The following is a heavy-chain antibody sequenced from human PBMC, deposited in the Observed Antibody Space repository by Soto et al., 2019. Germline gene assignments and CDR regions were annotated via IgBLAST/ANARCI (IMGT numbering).Heavy chain of an antibody. CDR1: GFTFSNAW. Sequence: EVQLVESGGGLVKPGGSLRLSCAASGFTFSNAWMNWVRQAPGKGLEWVCRIKSKTDGGTTDYAAPVKGRFTTSRDDSKNTLYLQMSSLNTEDAAVYDCTTVGHYAYVWGSGRGYYDMHVWGHGTTDTVAS. V-gene: IGHV3-15*07. CDR2: IKSKTDGGTT. D-gene: IGHD3-16*01. J-gene: IGHJ6*02. CDR3: TTVGHYAYVWGSGRGYYDMHV.